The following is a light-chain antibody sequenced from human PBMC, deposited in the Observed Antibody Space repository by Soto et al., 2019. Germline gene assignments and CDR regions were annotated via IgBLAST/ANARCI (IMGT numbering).Light chain of an antibody. Sequence: DIQMTQSPSSLSASVGDRVTITCRASQRISSYLNWYQQKPGKAPTILIYAASNLQSGVPSRFSGSGSGTDFTLTISSLQPEDFATYYCQQSYSAPRTFGQGTKVEIK. J-gene: IGKJ1*01. V-gene: IGKV1-39*01. CDR1: QRISSY. CDR3: QQSYSAPRT. CDR2: AAS.